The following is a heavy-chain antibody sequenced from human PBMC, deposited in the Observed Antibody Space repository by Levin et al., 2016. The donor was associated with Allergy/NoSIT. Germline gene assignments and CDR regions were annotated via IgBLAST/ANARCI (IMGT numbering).Heavy chain of an antibody. CDR3: AADGSSSWDRVSY. J-gene: IGHJ4*02. D-gene: IGHD6-13*01. V-gene: IGHV1-58*01. Sequence: WVRQAPGQRLEWIGWIVVGSGNTNYAQKFQERVTITRDMSTSTAYMELSSLRSEDTAVYYCAADGSSSWDRVSYWGQGTLVTVSS. CDR2: IVVGSGNT.